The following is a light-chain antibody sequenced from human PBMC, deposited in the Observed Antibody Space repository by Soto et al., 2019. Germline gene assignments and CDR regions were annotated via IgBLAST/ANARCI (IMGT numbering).Light chain of an antibody. CDR3: CSYAGSYTEV. J-gene: IGLJ1*01. CDR2: DVS. CDR1: SSDVGGYNY. V-gene: IGLV2-11*01. Sequence: QSFHTQPRSVSGSPGQSVTISCTGTSSDVGGYNYVSWYQQHPGKAPKLMIYDVSKRPSGVPDRFSGSKSGNTASLTISGLQAEDEADYYCCSYAGSYTEVFGTGTKVT.